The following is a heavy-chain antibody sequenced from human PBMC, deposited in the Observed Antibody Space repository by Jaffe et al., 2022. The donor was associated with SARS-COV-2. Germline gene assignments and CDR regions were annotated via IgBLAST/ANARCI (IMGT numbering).Heavy chain of an antibody. Sequence: EVQLMESGGGLVQPGGSLRLSCAVSGFTFSSNGMNWVRQAPGKGLEWVSYISSGSGTKHYADSVKGRFTISRDNAKNSLYLQMNSLRAEDTAVYYCARPYDYYASGSYYNDYWGQGTLVTVSS. J-gene: IGHJ4*02. V-gene: IGHV3-48*01. CDR1: GFTFSSNG. CDR2: ISSGSGTK. CDR3: ARPYDYYASGSYYNDY. D-gene: IGHD3-10*01.